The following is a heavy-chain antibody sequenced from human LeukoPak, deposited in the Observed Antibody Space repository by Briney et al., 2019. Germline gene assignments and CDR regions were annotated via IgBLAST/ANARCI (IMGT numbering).Heavy chain of an antibody. CDR2: IIPIFGTA. CDR1: GYTFTSYG. D-gene: IGHD4-23*01. J-gene: IGHJ2*01. V-gene: IGHV1-69*13. Sequence: SVKVSCKASGYTFTSYGISWVRQAPGQGLEWMGGIIPIFGTANYAQKFQGRVTITADESTSTAYMELSSLRSEDTAVYYCARVTTVVTLDWYFDLWGRGTLVTVSS. CDR3: ARVTTVVTLDWYFDL.